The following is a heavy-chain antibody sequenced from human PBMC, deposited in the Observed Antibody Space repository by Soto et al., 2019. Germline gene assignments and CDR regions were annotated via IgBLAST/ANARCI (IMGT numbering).Heavy chain of an antibody. Sequence: QVQLVQSGAEVKKPGASVKVSCKASGYTFTSYGISWVRQAPGQGLEWMGWVSAYNGNTKYAQKLKGRVTMTTDTDTSTAYMELRSLQSDDKAVYYCARGPPPPTTSTIFGESKNLNSFDPWGQGTLVTVS. V-gene: IGHV1-18*01. J-gene: IGHJ5*02. D-gene: IGHD3-3*01. CDR1: GYTFTSYG. CDR2: VSAYNGNT. CDR3: ARGPPPPTTSTIFGESKNLNSFDP.